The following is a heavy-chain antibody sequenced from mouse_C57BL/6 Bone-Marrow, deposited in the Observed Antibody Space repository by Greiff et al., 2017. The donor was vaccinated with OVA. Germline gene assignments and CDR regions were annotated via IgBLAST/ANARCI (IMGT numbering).Heavy chain of an antibody. D-gene: IGHD1-1*01. J-gene: IGHJ2*01. CDR3: TTQGLLRYDD. CDR2: IDPENGDT. Sequence: VQLQQSGAELVRPGASVKLSCTASGFNIKDDYMHWVKQRPEQGLEWIGWIDPENGDTEYASKFQGKATITADTSSNTAYLQLSSLTSEDTAVYYCTTQGLLRYDDWGQGTTLTVSS. CDR1: GFNIKDDY. V-gene: IGHV14-4*01.